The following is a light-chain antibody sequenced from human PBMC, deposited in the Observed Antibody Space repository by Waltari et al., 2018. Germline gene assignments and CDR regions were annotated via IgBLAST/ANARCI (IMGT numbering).Light chain of an antibody. CDR3: GTWDSSLGIGV. CDR1: TPNIGNNY. Sequence: QSVFTQAPSVSAAPGQKVTISCSGSTPNIGNNYVSWYQQFPGTAPKLLIYEDNRRPSGIPDRFSGSKSGASATLGITGLQTGDEANYYCGTWDSSLGIGVLGGGTRVTVL. CDR2: EDN. J-gene: IGLJ3*02. V-gene: IGLV1-51*01.